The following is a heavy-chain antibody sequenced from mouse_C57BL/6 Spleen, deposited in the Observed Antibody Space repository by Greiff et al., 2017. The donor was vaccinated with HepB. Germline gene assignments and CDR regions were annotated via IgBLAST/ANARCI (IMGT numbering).Heavy chain of an antibody. D-gene: IGHD2-2*01. CDR1: GYTFTSYW. CDR2: IHPNSGST. J-gene: IGHJ1*03. V-gene: IGHV1-64*01. Sequence: VQLQQPGAELVKPGASVKLSCKASGYTFTSYWMHWVKQRPGQGLEWIGMIHPNSGSTNYNEKFKSKATLTVDKSSSTAYMQLSSLTSEDSAVYYCARSYGYDGGYFDVWGTGTTVTVSS. CDR3: ARSYGYDGGYFDV.